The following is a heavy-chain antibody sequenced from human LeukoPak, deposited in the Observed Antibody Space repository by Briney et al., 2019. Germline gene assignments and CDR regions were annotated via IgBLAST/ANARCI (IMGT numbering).Heavy chain of an antibody. V-gene: IGHV4-30-4*01. CDR2: IYYSGST. Sequence: PSETLSLTCTVSGGSISSGDYYWSWIRQPPGKGLEWIGYIYYSGSTYYNPSLKSRVTISVDTYKSRFSLKLSSVTAADTAVYYCATTVTTRYYFDYWGQGTLVTVSS. CDR1: GGSISSGDYY. J-gene: IGHJ4*02. CDR3: ATTVTTRYYFDY. D-gene: IGHD4-17*01.